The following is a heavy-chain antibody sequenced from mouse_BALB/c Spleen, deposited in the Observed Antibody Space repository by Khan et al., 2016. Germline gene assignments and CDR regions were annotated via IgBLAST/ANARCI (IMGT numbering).Heavy chain of an antibody. Sequence: EVQLQESGPGLVKPSQSLSLTCTVTGCSITSDYAWNWIRQFPGNKLEWMDYITYSGSTSYNPSLKSRISITRDTSKNQFFLQLNSVTTEDTATYYCVINCAMYYWGQGTSVTVSS. CDR2: ITYSGST. V-gene: IGHV3-2*02. CDR1: GCSITSDYA. J-gene: IGHJ4*01. CDR3: VINCAMYY.